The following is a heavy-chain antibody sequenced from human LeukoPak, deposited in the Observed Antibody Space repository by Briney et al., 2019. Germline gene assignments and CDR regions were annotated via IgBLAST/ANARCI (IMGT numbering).Heavy chain of an antibody. Sequence: GGSLRLSCAASGFTFSSYWMHWVRQAPGKGLVWVSRIKSDGSDTTYADSVKGRFTISRDNAKNMLYLQMNSLRAEDTAVYYCVNYGWGRPAWGQGTLVTVSS. CDR3: VNYGWGRPA. CDR1: GFTFSSYW. CDR2: IKSDGSDT. V-gene: IGHV3-74*03. J-gene: IGHJ4*02. D-gene: IGHD3-10*01.